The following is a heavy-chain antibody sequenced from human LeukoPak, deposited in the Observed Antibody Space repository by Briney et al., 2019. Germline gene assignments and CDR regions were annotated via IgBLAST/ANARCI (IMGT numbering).Heavy chain of an antibody. D-gene: IGHD6-19*01. CDR3: ATETSGRHYDY. CDR2: IGPTGSDR. Sequence: GGSLRLSCTASGLTFSTSGFNWVRQAPGKGLEWVASIGPTGSDRYHADSVKGRFTISRDNANNFLYLQMNSLRAEDTAVYYCATETSGRHYDYWGQGTLLTVSS. J-gene: IGHJ4*02. CDR1: GLTFSTSG. V-gene: IGHV3-21*06.